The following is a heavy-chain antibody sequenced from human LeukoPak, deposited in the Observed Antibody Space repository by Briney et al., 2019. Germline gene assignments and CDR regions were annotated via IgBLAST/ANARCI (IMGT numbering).Heavy chain of an antibody. D-gene: IGHD4-17*01. CDR1: GGSISSSSYY. V-gene: IGHV4-39*01. J-gene: IGHJ4*02. Sequence: PSETLSLTCTVSGGSISSSSYYWGWIRQPPGKGLEWIGSIYYSGSTYYNPSLKSRVTISVDTSKNQFSLKLSSATAADTAVYYCARRRYYGVRGYWEDWGQGTLVTVSS. CDR2: IYYSGST. CDR3: ARRRYYGVRGYWED.